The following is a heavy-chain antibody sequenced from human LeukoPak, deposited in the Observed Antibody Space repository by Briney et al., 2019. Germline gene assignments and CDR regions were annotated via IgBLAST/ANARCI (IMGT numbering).Heavy chain of an antibody. J-gene: IGHJ3*02. D-gene: IGHD2-15*01. CDR3: AKSFGCSGGSCYSDAFDI. CDR2: ISGSGGST. CDR1: GFTFSSYA. V-gene: IGHV3-23*01. Sequence: GGSLRLSCAASGFTFSSYAMSWVRQAPGKGLEWVSAISGSGGSTYYADSVKGRFTISRDNSKNTLYLQMNSLRAEDTAVYYWAKSFGCSGGSCYSDAFDIWGQGTMVTVSS.